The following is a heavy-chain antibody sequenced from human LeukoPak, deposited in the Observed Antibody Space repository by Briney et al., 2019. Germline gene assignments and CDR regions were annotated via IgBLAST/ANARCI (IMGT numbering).Heavy chain of an antibody. CDR2: ISGSGGST. Sequence: QSGGSLRLSCAASGFTVSSNYMSWVRQAPGKGLEWVSAISGSGGSTYYADSVKGRFTISRDNSKNTLYLQMNSLRAEDTAVYYCAKAYHYYGSGSYYRTHAPYDCWGQGTLVTVSS. J-gene: IGHJ4*02. V-gene: IGHV3-23*01. D-gene: IGHD3-10*01. CDR3: AKAYHYYGSGSYYRTHAPYDC. CDR1: GFTVSSNY.